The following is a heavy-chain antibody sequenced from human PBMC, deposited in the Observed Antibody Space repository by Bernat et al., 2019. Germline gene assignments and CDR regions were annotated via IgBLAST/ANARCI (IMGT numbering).Heavy chain of an antibody. V-gene: IGHV3-33*01. D-gene: IGHD1-26*01. J-gene: IGHJ3*02. Sequence: QVQLVESGGGVVQPGRSLRLSCAASGFTFSSYGMHWVRQAPGKGLEWVAVIWYDGSNKYYADSVKGRFTISRDNSKNTLYLQMNSLRAEDTAVYYCARERGYSGSMYDAFDIWGQGTMVTVSS. CDR1: GFTFSSYG. CDR2: IWYDGSNK. CDR3: ARERGYSGSMYDAFDI.